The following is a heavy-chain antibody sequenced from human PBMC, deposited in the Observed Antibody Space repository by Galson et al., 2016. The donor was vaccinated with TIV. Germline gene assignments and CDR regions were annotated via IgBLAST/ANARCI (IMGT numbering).Heavy chain of an antibody. J-gene: IGHJ4*02. Sequence: SLRLSCAASGFTFGSYGMNWVRQAPGKGLEWVAVMWFDGSDIYYADSVKGRFTISRDNSKNTLYLQMNSLRGEDTAVYYCARARYSNGWFTDFWGQGTLVTVSS. CDR3: ARARYSNGWFTDF. CDR1: GFTFGSYG. D-gene: IGHD6-19*01. CDR2: MWFDGSDI. V-gene: IGHV3-33*01.